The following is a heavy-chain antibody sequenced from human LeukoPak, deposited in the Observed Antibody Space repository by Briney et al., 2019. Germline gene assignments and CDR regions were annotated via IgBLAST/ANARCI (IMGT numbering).Heavy chain of an antibody. CDR3: ARGFYCSGGSCAFGY. CDR2: IYYSGST. CDR1: GGSISSGGYY. Sequence: SQTLSLTCTVSGGSISSGGYYWSWIRQHPGKGLEWIGYIYYSGSTYYNPSLKSRVTISVDTSKNQFSLKLSSVTAADTAVYYCARGFYCSGGSCAFGYWGQGTLVTVSS. V-gene: IGHV4-31*03. J-gene: IGHJ4*02. D-gene: IGHD2-15*01.